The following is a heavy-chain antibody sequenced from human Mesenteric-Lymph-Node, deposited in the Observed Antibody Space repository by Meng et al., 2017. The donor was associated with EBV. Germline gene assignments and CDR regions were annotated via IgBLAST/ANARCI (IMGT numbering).Heavy chain of an antibody. CDR3: AEVLNGYYYFDY. J-gene: IGHJ4*02. Sequence: QVRLQEPGPGLVKPSGTLSLTCAVSGASISGPNWWSWVRQPPGKGLEWIGEVYHSGSTNYNPSLKSRVSMSVDTSKNHFSLKLTSVTAADTAMYYCAEVLNGYYYFDYWGQGTLVTVSS. CDR2: VYHSGST. V-gene: IGHV4-4*02. D-gene: IGHD3-22*01. CDR1: GASISGPNW.